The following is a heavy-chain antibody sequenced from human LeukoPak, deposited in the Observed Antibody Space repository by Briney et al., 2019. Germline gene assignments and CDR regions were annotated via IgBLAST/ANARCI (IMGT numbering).Heavy chain of an antibody. J-gene: IGHJ4*02. CDR2: INPNSGGT. D-gene: IGHD3-3*01. CDR3: ARAGGITIFGVVIDLDY. V-gene: IGHV1-2*02. Sequence: GASVKVSCKASGYTFTGYYMHWVRQAPGQGLEWMGWINPNSGGTNYAQKFQGRVTMTRDTSISTAYMELSRLRSDDTAVYYCARAGGITIFGVVIDLDYWGQGTLVTVSS. CDR1: GYTFTGYY.